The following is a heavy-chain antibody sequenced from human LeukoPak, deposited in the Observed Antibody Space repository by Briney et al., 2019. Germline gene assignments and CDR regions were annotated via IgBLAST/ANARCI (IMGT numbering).Heavy chain of an antibody. CDR2: IYYSGST. D-gene: IGHD3-9*01. J-gene: IGHJ4*02. CDR1: GGSISSSSYY. V-gene: IGHV4-39*07. CDR3: ARDGYFDWLLWSY. Sequence: PSETLSLTCTVSGGSISSSSYYWGWIRQPPGKGLEWIGSIYYSGSTYYNPSLKSRVTISVDTSKNQFSLKLSSVTAADTAVYYCARDGYFDWLLWSYWGQGTLVTVSS.